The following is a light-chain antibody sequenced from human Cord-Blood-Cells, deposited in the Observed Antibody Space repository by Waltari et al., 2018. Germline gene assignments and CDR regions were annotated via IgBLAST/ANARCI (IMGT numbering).Light chain of an antibody. J-gene: IGKJ3*01. CDR3: QQYYSTPFT. CDR2: CAS. Sequence: EIVMTQSQDSLAVSLGERATINCKSSQSVLYSSNNKNYLAWYQQKPGQPPKLLIYCASTRESGVPDRFIGSGSGTDFTLTISSLQAEDVAVYYCQQYYSTPFTFGPGTKVDIK. CDR1: QSVLYSSNNKNY. V-gene: IGKV4-1*01.